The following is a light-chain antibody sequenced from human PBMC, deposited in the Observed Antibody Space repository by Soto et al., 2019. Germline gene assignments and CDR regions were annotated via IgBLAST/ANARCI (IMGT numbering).Light chain of an antibody. J-gene: IGKJ4*01. Sequence: DIQMTQSPSSLSASVGDRVTMTCRASQDISNYLVWYQQQPGKVPKLLIYAASTLHSGVPSRFSGGVSGTEFTLTISSLQPEDVGTYYCQSYDDAPLTFGGGTNVEIK. CDR2: AAS. V-gene: IGKV1-27*01. CDR1: QDISNY. CDR3: QSYDDAPLT.